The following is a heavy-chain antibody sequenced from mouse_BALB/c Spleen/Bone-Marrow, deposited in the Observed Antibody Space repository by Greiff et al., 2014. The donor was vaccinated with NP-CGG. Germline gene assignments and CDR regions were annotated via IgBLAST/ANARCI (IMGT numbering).Heavy chain of an antibody. V-gene: IGHV1S56*01. J-gene: IGHJ4*01. Sequence: QVQLKHSGPELVKPGALVEISCKASGYTFTSYDINWVKQRPGQGLEWIGWIYPGDGSTKYNEKFKGKATLTADKSSSTAYRQLSSLTSENSAVYFCARNGNYRYAMDYWGQGTSVTVSS. CDR1: GYTFTSYD. CDR2: IYPGDGST. CDR3: ARNGNYRYAMDY. D-gene: IGHD2-1*01.